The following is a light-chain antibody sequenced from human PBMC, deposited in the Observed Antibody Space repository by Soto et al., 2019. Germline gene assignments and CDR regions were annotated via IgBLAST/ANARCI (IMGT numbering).Light chain of an antibody. J-gene: IGKJ3*01. CDR1: QSVSNSY. CDR3: QQYGSSFT. CDR2: GAS. V-gene: IGKV3-20*01. Sequence: EIVLTQSPGTLSLSPGERATLSCRASQSVSNSYLAWYQQKPGQAPRLLIYGASSRATGIPDRFSGSGSGTDFTLINSRLEPEDFAVYYCQQYGSSFTFGPGTKVDIK.